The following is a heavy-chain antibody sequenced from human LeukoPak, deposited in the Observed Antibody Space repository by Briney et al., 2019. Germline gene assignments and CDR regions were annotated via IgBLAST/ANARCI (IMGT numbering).Heavy chain of an antibody. J-gene: IGHJ4*02. D-gene: IGHD6-13*01. CDR1: GFSLSTSGVG. Sequence: SGPTLVNPTQTLTLTCTSSGFSLSTSGVGVGWIRQPPGKALEWLAVIYWDDDKRYSPSLESRLTITKDTSKNQVVLTMTNMDFVDTATYYCARRPDYCSSWYYFDYWGQGTLVSVSS. V-gene: IGHV2-5*02. CDR3: ARRPDYCSSWYYFDY. CDR2: IYWDDDK.